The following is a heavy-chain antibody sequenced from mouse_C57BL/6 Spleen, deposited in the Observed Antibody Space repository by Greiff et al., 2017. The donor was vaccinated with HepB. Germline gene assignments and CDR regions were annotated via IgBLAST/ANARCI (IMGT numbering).Heavy chain of an antibody. CDR2: IDPENGDT. CDR1: GFNIKDDY. Sequence: EVQLQQSGAELVRPGASVKLSCTASGFNIKDDYMHWVKQRPEQGLEWIGWIDPENGDTEYASKFQGKATITADTSSNTAYLQLSSLTSEDTAVYYCTTYPPRGYYGTYWGQGTTLTVSS. V-gene: IGHV14-4*01. D-gene: IGHD1-1*01. CDR3: TTYPPRGYYGTY. J-gene: IGHJ2*01.